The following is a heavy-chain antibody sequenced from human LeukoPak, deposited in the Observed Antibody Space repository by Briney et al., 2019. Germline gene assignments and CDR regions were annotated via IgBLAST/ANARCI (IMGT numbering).Heavy chain of an antibody. V-gene: IGHV4-39*01. J-gene: IGHJ4*02. CDR3: SRQWYWEKVSYFDY. CDR2: IFHSGST. Sequence: SETLSLTCTIPRDSIIISRDYSGWIRQPPGKGLEWIGSIFHSGSTYYNPSLKSRVTLSVDTSKNQFSLKLSSVTAADTAVYYCSRQWYWEKVSYFDYWGQGTLVTVSS. D-gene: IGHD2-8*02. CDR1: RDSIIISRDY.